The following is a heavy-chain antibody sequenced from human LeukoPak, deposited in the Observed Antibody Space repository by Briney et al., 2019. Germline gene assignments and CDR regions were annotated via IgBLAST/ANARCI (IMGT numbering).Heavy chain of an antibody. CDR2: IYYSGST. Sequence: SETLSLTCTVSGVSISSSSHYWGWIRQPPGKGLEWIGSIYYSGSTYYNPSLESRVTISVDTSKNQFSLKVSSVTAADTAVYYCARHMSGYFLELGPLHAFDIWGQGTMVTVSS. V-gene: IGHV4-39*01. CDR1: GVSISSSSHY. D-gene: IGHD3-10*02. CDR3: ARHMSGYFLELGPLHAFDI. J-gene: IGHJ3*02.